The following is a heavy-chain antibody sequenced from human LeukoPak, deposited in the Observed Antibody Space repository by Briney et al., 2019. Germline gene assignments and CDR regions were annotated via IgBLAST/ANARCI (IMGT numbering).Heavy chain of an antibody. Sequence: PSETLSLTCTVSGGSITNYYWSWIRQPAGKGLEWIGNIYSSGSTNYNPSLKSRVAMSVDTSNNQFSLKLYSVTAADTALYYCARDSGAYISGSYYYYGMDVWGQGTTLTVSS. V-gene: IGHV4-4*07. D-gene: IGHD5-18*01. CDR2: IYSSGST. CDR3: ARDSGAYISGSYYYYGMDV. CDR1: GGSITNYY. J-gene: IGHJ6*02.